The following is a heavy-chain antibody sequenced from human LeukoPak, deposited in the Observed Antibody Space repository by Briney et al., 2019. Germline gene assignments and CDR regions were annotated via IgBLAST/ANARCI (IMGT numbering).Heavy chain of an antibody. CDR1: GFTFSTYW. Sequence: GRSLRLSCAASGFTFSTYWMHWVRQAPGKGLVWVSRINTDGSSTTYADSVKGRFTLSRDNARNTLFLQMNSLRAEDTAVYYCARDPKNNYFDYWGQGTLVTVSS. J-gene: IGHJ4*02. V-gene: IGHV3-74*01. CDR2: INTDGSST. CDR3: ARDPKNNYFDY.